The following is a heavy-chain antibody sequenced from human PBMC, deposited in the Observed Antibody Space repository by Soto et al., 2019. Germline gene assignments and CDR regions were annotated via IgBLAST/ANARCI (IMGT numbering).Heavy chain of an antibody. Sequence: ASVKVSCKASGYTFSRYAIHWVRQAPGQRLEWMGWINAGNGNTKYSQKFEGRVTLTTDTSANTAYMELSSLRFEDTALYYCARDQQFRNWFDSWGQGTLVTVSS. D-gene: IGHD6-13*01. V-gene: IGHV1-3*01. CDR2: INAGNGNT. J-gene: IGHJ5*01. CDR3: ARDQQFRNWFDS. CDR1: GYTFSRYA.